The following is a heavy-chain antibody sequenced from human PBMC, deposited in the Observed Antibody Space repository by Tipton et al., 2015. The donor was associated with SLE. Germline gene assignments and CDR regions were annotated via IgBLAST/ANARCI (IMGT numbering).Heavy chain of an antibody. D-gene: IGHD3-10*01. CDR1: GFSFSSYE. CDR3: ARGGFREPDYFYYGMDV. Sequence: SLRLSCSASGFSFSSYEMNWVRQAPGKGLEWVGCIYYSGSTYYNPSLRSRVTISADRSKNQFSLNLTAATAADTAVYYCARGGFREPDYFYYGMDVWGQGTTVTVSS. CDR2: IYYSGST. V-gene: IGHV4-4*02. J-gene: IGHJ6*02.